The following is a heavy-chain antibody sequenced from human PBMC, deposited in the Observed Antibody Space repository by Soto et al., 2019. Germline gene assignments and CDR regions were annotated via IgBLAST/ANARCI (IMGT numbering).Heavy chain of an antibody. CDR1: GFTFISYW. Sequence: GWSLRLACAASGFTFISYWMSWVRQAPGKGLEWVARINQDGSEKYYVDSVKGRFTISRDNAKNSLYLQMNSLRAEDTAVYYCARDYPGGSYYDYWGQGTLVTVSS. CDR2: INQDGSEK. J-gene: IGHJ4*02. V-gene: IGHV3-7*03. D-gene: IGHD1-26*01. CDR3: ARDYPGGSYYDY.